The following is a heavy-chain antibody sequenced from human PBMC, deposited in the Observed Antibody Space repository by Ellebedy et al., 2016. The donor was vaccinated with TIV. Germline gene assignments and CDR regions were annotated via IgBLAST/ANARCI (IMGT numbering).Heavy chain of an antibody. Sequence: MPGGSLRLSCTVPDGSIISYYWSWVRLPPGKGLEWIGYVHYSGSTNYNPSLKRRVTRSIDRSKNQFSLKLNSVTAADTAVYYCARLAPLALAGASYYHSMDVWGQGSTVTVSS. V-gene: IGHV4-59*08. CDR1: DGSIISYY. D-gene: IGHD6-19*01. J-gene: IGHJ6*01. CDR2: VHYSGST. CDR3: ARLAPLALAGASYYHSMDV.